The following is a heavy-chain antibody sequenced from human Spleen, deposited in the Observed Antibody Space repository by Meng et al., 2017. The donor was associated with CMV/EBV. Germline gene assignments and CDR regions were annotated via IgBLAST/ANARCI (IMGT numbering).Heavy chain of an antibody. V-gene: IGHV3-21*01. CDR3: ARKIGEDLDY. Sequence: GESLKISCAASGFTFTTYSMNWVRQAPGQGLEWVASISSSGSYINYADSVKGRFTVSRDSAQNSLYLQMKSLRGEDTAVYYCARKIGEDLDYWGQGTLVTVSS. CDR2: ISSSGSYI. CDR1: GFTFTTYS. J-gene: IGHJ4*02. D-gene: IGHD3-10*01.